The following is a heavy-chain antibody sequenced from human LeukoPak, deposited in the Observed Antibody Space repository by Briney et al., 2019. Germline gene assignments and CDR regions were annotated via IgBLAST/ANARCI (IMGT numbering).Heavy chain of an antibody. J-gene: IGHJ5*02. D-gene: IGHD2-2*01. CDR3: ARGRFSSEVPAARGLYNWFDP. Sequence: ASVKVSCKASGYTFTSYDINWVRQATGQGLEWMGRMNPNSGNTGYAQKFQGRVTMTRSTSISTAYMELSSLTSEDTAVYYCARGRFSSEVPAARGLYNWFDPWGQGTLVTVSS. CDR1: GYTFTSYD. CDR2: MNPNSGNT. V-gene: IGHV1-8*01.